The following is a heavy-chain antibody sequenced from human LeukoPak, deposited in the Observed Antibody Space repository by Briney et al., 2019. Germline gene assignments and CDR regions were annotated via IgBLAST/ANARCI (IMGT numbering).Heavy chain of an antibody. CDR1: GGSIGNDY. D-gene: IGHD5-24*01. Sequence: SETLSLTSKVSGGSIGNDYWGWIRQPPGKGLEWIGFIYYSGSTKYNPSLESRVTISVDTSKNQFSLNLNSVTAADTAVYYCARHLRGAMSCFDNWGQGTLVTVSS. CDR3: ARHLRGAMSCFDN. V-gene: IGHV4-59*08. J-gene: IGHJ4*02. CDR2: IYYSGST.